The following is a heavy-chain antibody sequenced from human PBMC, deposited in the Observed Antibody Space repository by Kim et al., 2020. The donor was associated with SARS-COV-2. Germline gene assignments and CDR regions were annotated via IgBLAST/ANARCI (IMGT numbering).Heavy chain of an antibody. D-gene: IGHD2-15*01. CDR1: GYSFIDYE. Sequence: ASVKVSCQALGYSFIDYEVHWVRQAPGQGLELMGWINPMTGGTNYAQRFQGRVTMTGDTAIKTAYMDLSKLTSDDTAVYYCARERHGGFDVWGQGTVVTVSS. CDR2: INPMTGGT. J-gene: IGHJ3*01. CDR3: ARERHGGFDV. V-gene: IGHV1-2*02.